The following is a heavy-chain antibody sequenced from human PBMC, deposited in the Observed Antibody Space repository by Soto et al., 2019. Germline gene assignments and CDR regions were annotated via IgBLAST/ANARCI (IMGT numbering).Heavy chain of an antibody. CDR1: GFTFSSYA. J-gene: IGHJ4*02. Sequence: QVQLVESGGGVVQPGRSLRLSCAASGFTFSSYAMHWVRQAPGKGLEWVAVISYDGSNKYYADSVKGRFTISRDNSKNTLYLQMNSLRAEDTAVYYCARDRRGYSYGPGIFWGQGTLVTVSS. CDR3: ARDRRGYSYGPGIF. CDR2: ISYDGSNK. D-gene: IGHD5-18*01. V-gene: IGHV3-30-3*01.